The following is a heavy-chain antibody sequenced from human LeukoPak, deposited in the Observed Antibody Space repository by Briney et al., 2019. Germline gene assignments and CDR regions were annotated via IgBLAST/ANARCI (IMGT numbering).Heavy chain of an antibody. J-gene: IGHJ4*02. V-gene: IGHV4-34*01. Sequence: SETLSLTCAVYGGSFSGYYWSWIRQPPGKGLEWIGEINHSGSTNYNPSLKSRVTISVDTSKNQFSLKLSSVTAADTAVYYCARHREGVRGVIGDYWGQGTLVTVSS. D-gene: IGHD3-10*01. CDR2: INHSGST. CDR1: GGSFSGYY. CDR3: ARHREGVRGVIGDY.